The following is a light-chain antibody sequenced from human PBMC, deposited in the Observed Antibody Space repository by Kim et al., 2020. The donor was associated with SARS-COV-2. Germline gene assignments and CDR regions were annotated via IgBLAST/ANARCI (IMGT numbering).Light chain of an antibody. CDR1: RGVSNY. CDR2: EAS. J-gene: IGKJ5*01. CDR3: QQRGS. Sequence: SLYPGDRTTLSCRASRGVSNYLAWDQQKPGQAPRMLIYEASKRAAGIPARFSGSGSGTDFTLTISRLEPGDSAVYFCQQRGSFGQGTRLEIK. V-gene: IGKV3-11*01.